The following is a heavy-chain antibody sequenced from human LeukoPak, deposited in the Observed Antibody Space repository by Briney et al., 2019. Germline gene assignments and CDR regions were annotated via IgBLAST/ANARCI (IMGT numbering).Heavy chain of an antibody. D-gene: IGHD6-13*01. CDR1: GASISTSNYY. CDR3: ARLHSSSWSRSRFDY. Sequence: SETLSLTCNVSGASISTSNYYWGWIRQPPGKGLEWIGYIYYSGSTNYNPSLKSRVTISVDTSKNQFSLKLSSVTAADTAVYYCARLHSSSWSRSRFDYWGQGTLVTVSS. CDR2: IYYSGST. J-gene: IGHJ4*02. V-gene: IGHV4-61*05.